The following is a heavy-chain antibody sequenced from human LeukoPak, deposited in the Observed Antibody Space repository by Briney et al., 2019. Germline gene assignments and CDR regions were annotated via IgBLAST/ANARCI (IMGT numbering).Heavy chain of an antibody. CDR1: GFTFSSYA. Sequence: TGGSLRLSCAASGFTFSSYAMSWVRQAPGKGLEWVSAISGSGGSTYYADSVKGRFTISRDNSKNTLYLQMNSLRAEDTAVYYCAKLDRAYCGGDCYLPDYWGQGTLVTVSS. J-gene: IGHJ4*02. D-gene: IGHD2-21*02. CDR3: AKLDRAYCGGDCYLPDY. V-gene: IGHV3-23*01. CDR2: ISGSGGST.